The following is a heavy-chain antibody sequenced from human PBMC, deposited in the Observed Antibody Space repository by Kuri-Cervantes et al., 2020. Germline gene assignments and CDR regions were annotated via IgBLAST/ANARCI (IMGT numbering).Heavy chain of an antibody. D-gene: IGHD5-18*01. CDR1: GGSISSGGYS. V-gene: IGHV4-30-2*01. CDR3: ARNGAAMNLIGWFDP. Sequence: LRLSCAVSGGSISSGGYSWSWIRQPTGKGLEWIGYIYNSGSTYYNLSLKSRVNISVARSKNQFSLKLSSVSAADTAVYYCARNGAAMNLIGWFDPWGQGTLVTVSS. J-gene: IGHJ5*02. CDR2: IYNSGST.